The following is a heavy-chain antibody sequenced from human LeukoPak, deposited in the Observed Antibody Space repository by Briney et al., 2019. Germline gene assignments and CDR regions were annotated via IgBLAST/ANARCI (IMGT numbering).Heavy chain of an antibody. CDR2: MKQDGSEK. J-gene: IGHJ4*02. CDR1: GFTFSRYW. V-gene: IGHV3-7*01. CDR3: AREGGDGYNYGEIYYFDY. D-gene: IGHD5-24*01. Sequence: PGGSLRLSCAASGFTFSRYWMSWVRQAPGKGLEWVANMKQDGSEKYYVDSVKGRFTISRDNAKSSLFLQMNSLRAEDTAVYYCAREGGDGYNYGEIYYFDYWGQGTLVTVSS.